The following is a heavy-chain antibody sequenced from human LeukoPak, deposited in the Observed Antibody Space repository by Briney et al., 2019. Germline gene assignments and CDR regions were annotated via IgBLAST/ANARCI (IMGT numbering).Heavy chain of an antibody. CDR3: ARGKARGYYDFWSGYSDYYYYGMDV. CDR2: ISAYNGNT. CDR1: GYTFTSYG. J-gene: IGHJ6*02. V-gene: IGHV1-18*01. D-gene: IGHD3-3*01. Sequence: ASVKVSCRASGYTFTSYGISWVRQAPGQGLEWMGWISAYNGNTNYAQKLRGRVTMTTDTSTSTAYMELRSLRSDDTAVYYCARGKARGYYDFWSGYSDYYYYGMDVWGQGTTVTVSS.